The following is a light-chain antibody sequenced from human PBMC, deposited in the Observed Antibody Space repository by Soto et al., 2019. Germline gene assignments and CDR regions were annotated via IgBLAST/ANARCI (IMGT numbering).Light chain of an antibody. CDR2: EVS. J-gene: IGLJ1*01. CDR1: SSDVGRYNY. CDR3: SSYAGNTRYV. V-gene: IGLV2-8*01. Sequence: QSSLRHPPAASWSPGDAVTISCTGTSSDVGRYNYISWYQQRPGKAPKLIIYEVSKRPSGVPDRLSGFKYGNTASLTVSGLQAEDEADYYCSSYAGNTRYVFGTGTKVTVL.